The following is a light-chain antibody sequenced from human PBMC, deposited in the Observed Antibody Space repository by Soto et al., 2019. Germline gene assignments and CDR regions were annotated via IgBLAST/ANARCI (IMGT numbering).Light chain of an antibody. CDR1: SSDVGGYNY. Sequence: QSVLAQPASVSGSPGQSITISCTGTSSDVGGYNYVSWYQQHPGKAPKLMIYEVSRRPSGISNRFSGSKSGNTASLTISGLQAEDEADYYCISYSSTSTLYVFGTGTKVTVL. CDR3: ISYSSTSTLYV. CDR2: EVS. V-gene: IGLV2-14*01. J-gene: IGLJ1*01.